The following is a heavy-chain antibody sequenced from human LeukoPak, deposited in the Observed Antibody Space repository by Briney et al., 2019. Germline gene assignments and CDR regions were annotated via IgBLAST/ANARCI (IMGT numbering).Heavy chain of an antibody. D-gene: IGHD6-19*01. J-gene: IGHJ4*02. V-gene: IGHV3-23*01. CDR1: GFTFRSYA. Sequence: GGSLRLSCAASGFTFRSYAMSWVRQAPGKGLEWVSAIRGSGGSTYYADSVKGRFTISRDDSKNTLYLQMNSLRAEDTAVYYCPKGTQWLARYYFDYWGQGTLVAVSS. CDR3: PKGTQWLARYYFDY. CDR2: IRGSGGST.